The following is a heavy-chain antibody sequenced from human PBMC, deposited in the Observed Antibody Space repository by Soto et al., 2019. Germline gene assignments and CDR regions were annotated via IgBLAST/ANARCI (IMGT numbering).Heavy chain of an antibody. D-gene: IGHD3-3*01. V-gene: IGHV1-69*01. Sequence: QVQLVQSGAEVKKPGSSVKVSCKASGGTFSSYAISWVRQAPGQGLEWMGGIIPIFGTANYAQKFQGRVTITADESTSTAYKELSSMRSEDTAVYYCARDRRGPAYYDFWRGDAFDIWGQGTMVTVSS. CDR1: GGTFSSYA. CDR2: IIPIFGTA. CDR3: ARDRRGPAYYDFWRGDAFDI. J-gene: IGHJ3*02.